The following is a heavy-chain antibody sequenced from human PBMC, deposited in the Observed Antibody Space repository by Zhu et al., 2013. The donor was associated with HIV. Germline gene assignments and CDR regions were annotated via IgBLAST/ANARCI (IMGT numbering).Heavy chain of an antibody. CDR2: VTGRGGTT. Sequence: EVQLLESGDTLIQPGRSLRLSCAASGFTFSSSIMSWVRQAPGKGLEWVSSVTGRGGTTYYADSVKGRFTISRDNPNNTLFLQMNSLRVEDTAVYYCAKVVGPHKSSVRVMEPARQAFWGQGILVTVSS. CDR3: AKVVGPHKSSVRVMEPARQAF. D-gene: IGHD1-1*01. CDR1: GFTFSSSI. J-gene: IGHJ4*02. V-gene: IGHV3-23*01.